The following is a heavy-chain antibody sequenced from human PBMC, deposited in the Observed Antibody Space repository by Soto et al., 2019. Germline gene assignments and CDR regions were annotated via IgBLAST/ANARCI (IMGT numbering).Heavy chain of an antibody. V-gene: IGHV3-30*18. CDR3: AKARYYDILTGYSDFDY. Sequence: SGGSLRLSCAASGFTFSSYGMHWVRQAPGKGLEWVAVISYDGSNKYYADSVKGRFTISRDNSKNTLYLQMNSLRAEDTAVYYCAKARYYDILTGYSDFDYWGQGTLVTVSS. J-gene: IGHJ4*02. CDR1: GFTFSSYG. D-gene: IGHD3-9*01. CDR2: ISYDGSNK.